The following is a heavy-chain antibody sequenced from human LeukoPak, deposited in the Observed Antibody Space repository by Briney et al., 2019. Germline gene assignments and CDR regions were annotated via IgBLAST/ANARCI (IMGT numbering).Heavy chain of an antibody. CDR3: AKATVLRFLEWLLPPDY. CDR2: ISGSGGTT. D-gene: IGHD3-3*01. J-gene: IGHJ4*02. V-gene: IGHV3-23*01. Sequence: GGSLTLSCAASGFTFSDYAMSWVRQAPGKGLEWVSGISGSGGTTYYADSVKGRFTISRDNSKNTLYLQMNSLRAEDTAVYYCAKATVLRFLEWLLPPDYWGQGTLVTVSS. CDR1: GFTFSDYA.